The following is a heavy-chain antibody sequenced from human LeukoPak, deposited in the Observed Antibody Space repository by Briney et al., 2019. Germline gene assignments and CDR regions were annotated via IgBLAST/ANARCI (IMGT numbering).Heavy chain of an antibody. CDR1: GFSFSSSW. V-gene: IGHV3-74*01. Sequence: GGSLRLSCAASGFSFSSSWMHWVRQVPGKGLVWVSRINDDETSTSYADSVKGRFTISRDNAKNTLYLQMNSLRAEDTAVYYCAGDLWFGEFFPAYWGQGTLVTVSS. J-gene: IGHJ4*02. D-gene: IGHD3-10*01. CDR3: AGDLWFGEFFPAY. CDR2: INDDETST.